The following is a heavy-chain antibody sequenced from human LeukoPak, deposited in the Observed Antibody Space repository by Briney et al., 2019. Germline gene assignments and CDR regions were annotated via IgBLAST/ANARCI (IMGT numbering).Heavy chain of an antibody. V-gene: IGHV1-18*01. J-gene: IGHJ5*02. Sequence: ASVTVSCKASGYTFTSYGISWVRQAPGQGLEWMGWISAYNGNTNYAQKLQGRVTMTTDTSTSTAYMELRSLRSDDTAVYYCARELHVNLYNWFDPWGQGTLVTVSS. CDR2: ISAYNGNT. CDR1: GYTFTSYG. D-gene: IGHD2-15*01. CDR3: ARELHVNLYNWFDP.